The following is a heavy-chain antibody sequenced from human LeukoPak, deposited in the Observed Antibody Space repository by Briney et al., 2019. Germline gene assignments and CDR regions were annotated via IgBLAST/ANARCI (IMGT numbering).Heavy chain of an antibody. CDR1: VYTFSAYG. J-gene: IGHJ4*02. CDR2: ISAYNGDT. Sequence: ASVKVSCMASVYTFSAYGISWVRQAPGQGPEGMGWISAYNGDTKYAQNFQDRLTMTRDTSISTAYMELSRLRSDDTAVYYCASEVVELFDWGQGTLVTVSS. CDR3: ASEVVELFD. D-gene: IGHD3-10*01. V-gene: IGHV1-18*01.